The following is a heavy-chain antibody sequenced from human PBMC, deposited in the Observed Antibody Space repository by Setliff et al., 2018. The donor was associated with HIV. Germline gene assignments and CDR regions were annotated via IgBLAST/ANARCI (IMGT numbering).Heavy chain of an antibody. CDR3: ARGHMLITYYYYYYMDV. D-gene: IGHD3-10*02. J-gene: IGHJ6*03. CDR1: GGSISSGTYY. V-gene: IGHV4-61*10. Sequence: SETLSLTCTVSGGSISSGTYYWSWIRQPAGKGLEWIGHIYSTGNTNYNSSLKSRVTMSIETSKNQFSLKLTSVTAADTAVYYCARGHMLITYYYYYYMDVWGKGTTVTVSS. CDR2: IYSTGNT.